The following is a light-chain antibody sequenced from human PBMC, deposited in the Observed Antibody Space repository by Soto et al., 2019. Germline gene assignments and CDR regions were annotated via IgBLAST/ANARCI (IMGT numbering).Light chain of an antibody. V-gene: IGKV3-20*01. CDR2: DAS. CDR1: QSVSSY. CDR3: QQYGSSPT. Sequence: EIVMTQSPATLSVFPGERATLSCRASQSVSSYLAWYQQKPGQAPRLLISDASSRATGIPDRFSGSGSGTDFTLTISRLEPEDFAVYYCQQYGSSPTFGQGTKVDIK. J-gene: IGKJ1*01.